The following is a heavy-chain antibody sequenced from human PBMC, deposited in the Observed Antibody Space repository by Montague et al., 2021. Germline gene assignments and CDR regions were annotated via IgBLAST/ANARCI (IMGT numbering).Heavy chain of an antibody. V-gene: IGHV4-39*01. J-gene: IGHJ3*02. CDR2: IYYSGST. CDR1: GGSISSTSYY. Sequence: SETLSLTCTVSGGSISSTSYYWGWIRQPPGTGLEWIGSIYYSGSTYYNPSLKSRVTISADMSKNQFSLRLRSVTAADTAVYYCARRMGFVVVTEHDAFDIWGQGTMVTVSS. D-gene: IGHD2-21*02. CDR3: ARRMGFVVVTEHDAFDI.